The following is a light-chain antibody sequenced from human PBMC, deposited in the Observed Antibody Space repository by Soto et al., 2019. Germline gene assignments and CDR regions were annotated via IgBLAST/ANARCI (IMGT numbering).Light chain of an antibody. CDR2: DVS. CDR3: QQYGSSPPII. V-gene: IGKV3-20*01. J-gene: IGKJ5*01. CDR1: QSVSSAY. Sequence: EIVLTQSPGTLSLSPGERATLSCRASQSVSSAYLAWYQQKPGQAPRLLIYDVSSRATGIPDRFSGSGSGTDFTLTVSRLEPEDFAVYYCQQYGSSPPIIFGQGTLLEIK.